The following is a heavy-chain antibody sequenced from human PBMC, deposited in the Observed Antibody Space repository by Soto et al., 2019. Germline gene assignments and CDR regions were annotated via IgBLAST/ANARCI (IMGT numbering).Heavy chain of an antibody. CDR2: IYSGGST. J-gene: IGHJ6*02. Sequence: EVQLVETGGGLIQPGGSLRLSCAASGFTVSSNYMSWVRQAPGKGLEWVSVIYSGGSTYYADSVKGRFTISRDNSKNTLYLQMNSLRAEDTAVYYCARDPKVVAVRAKKYYYYYGMDVWGQGTTVTVSS. V-gene: IGHV3-53*02. D-gene: IGHD2-15*01. CDR3: ARDPKVVAVRAKKYYYYYGMDV. CDR1: GFTVSSNY.